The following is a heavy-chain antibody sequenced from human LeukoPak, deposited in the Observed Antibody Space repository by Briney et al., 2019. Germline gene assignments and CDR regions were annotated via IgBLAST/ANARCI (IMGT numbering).Heavy chain of an antibody. D-gene: IGHD6-19*01. V-gene: IGHV3-7*03. CDR2: IKQGGSEK. J-gene: IGHJ5*02. Sequence: QSGGSLRLSCAASGFTFSSYWMSWVRQAPGKGLEWVANIKQGGSEKYYVDSVKGRFTISRDNAKNSLYLQMSSLRAEDTAVYYCARDPDSSGWYLNWFDPWGQGTLVTVSS. CDR1: GFTFSSYW. CDR3: ARDPDSSGWYLNWFDP.